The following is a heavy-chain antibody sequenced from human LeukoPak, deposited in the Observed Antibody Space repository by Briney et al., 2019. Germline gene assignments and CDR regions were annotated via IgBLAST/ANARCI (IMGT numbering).Heavy chain of an antibody. D-gene: IGHD6-6*01. J-gene: IGHJ6*02. CDR1: GFTFSSYV. CDR2: ISNNGGDK. V-gene: IGHV3-30*18. CDR3: AKGAHMNLVDYGMDV. Sequence: PGGSLRLSCVASGFTFSSYVMHWVRQAPGKGLEWVAVISNNGGDKKYLHSVKGRFTMSRDNSRDTLYLDMNNLRPEDTALYYCAKGAHMNLVDYGMDVWGQGTTVTVSS.